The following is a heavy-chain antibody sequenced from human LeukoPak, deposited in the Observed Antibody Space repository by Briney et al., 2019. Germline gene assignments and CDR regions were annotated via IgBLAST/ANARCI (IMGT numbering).Heavy chain of an antibody. CDR2: INPSGGST. J-gene: IGHJ6*02. V-gene: IGHV1-46*01. D-gene: IGHD3-10*01. CDR3: ARDREEGSYYYYGMDV. CDR1: GYTLTNYY. Sequence: VASVKVSCKASGYTLTNYYMHWVRQAPGQGLEWMGIINPSGGSTSYAQKLQGRVTMTRDTSTSTVYMELSSLRSEDTAVYYCARDREEGSYYYYGMDVWGQGTTVTVSS.